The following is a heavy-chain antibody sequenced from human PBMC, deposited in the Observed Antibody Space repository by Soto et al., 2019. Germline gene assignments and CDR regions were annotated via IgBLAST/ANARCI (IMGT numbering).Heavy chain of an antibody. CDR1: VFTFTSYG. CDR3: ARSRDGYSFYFYYGMDG. CDR2: ILHDGSAE. V-gene: IGHV3-30*03. D-gene: IGHD4-4*01. J-gene: IGHJ6*02. Sequence: GGSLRLSCAASVFTFTSYGMHWWRQAPGKGLEWMALILHDGSAEYYADSVKGRFTISRDNSKNTLYLQMNSLRAEDTAVYYCARSRDGYSFYFYYGMDGWGQGTTVTVSS.